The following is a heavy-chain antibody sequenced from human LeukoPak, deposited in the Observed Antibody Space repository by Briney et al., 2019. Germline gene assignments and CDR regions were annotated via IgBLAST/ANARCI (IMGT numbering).Heavy chain of an antibody. D-gene: IGHD1-1*01. CDR3: AKRDRTTEFDY. CDR2: IQPDGIDT. CDR1: GFNFNNYG. V-gene: IGHV3-30*02. Sequence: PGGSLRLSCATSGFNFNNYGMHWVREPPGKGLEWVALIQPDGIDTYYADSVKGRFTVFRVNSKSTLYLQLNSLTPDDTAIYYCAKRDRTTEFDYWGQGTLVTVSS. J-gene: IGHJ4*02.